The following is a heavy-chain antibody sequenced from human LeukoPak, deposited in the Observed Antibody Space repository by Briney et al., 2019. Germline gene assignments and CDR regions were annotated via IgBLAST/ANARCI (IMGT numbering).Heavy chain of an antibody. CDR1: SGSISNYY. V-gene: IGHV4-59*08. Sequence: SETLSLTCGVSSGSISNYYWSWIRQPPGKGLEWIAYIHYSGSTRYNPSLRSRATISVDTSKNQLSLKLTSVTAADTAVYYCARAYPTGRAFDIWGQGTMVTVSS. J-gene: IGHJ3*02. CDR2: IHYSGST. CDR3: ARAYPTGRAFDI.